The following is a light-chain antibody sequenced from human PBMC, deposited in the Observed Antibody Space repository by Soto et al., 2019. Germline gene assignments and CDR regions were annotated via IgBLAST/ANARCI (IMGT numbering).Light chain of an antibody. Sequence: EIVLTQSPGTLSLSPGETGILSCRASQSVSSNYLAWYQQKPGQAPRLLIYDASSRATGIPDRFSGSGSGTDFTLTINRLEPEDFAVYYCQRYGNSKTFGQGTNVEIK. CDR2: DAS. CDR1: QSVSSNY. V-gene: IGKV3-20*01. CDR3: QRYGNSKT. J-gene: IGKJ1*01.